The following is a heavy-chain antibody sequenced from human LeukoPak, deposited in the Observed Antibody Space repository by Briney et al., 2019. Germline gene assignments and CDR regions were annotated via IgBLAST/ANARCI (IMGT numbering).Heavy chain of an antibody. Sequence: ASVKVSCKASGYTFTGYYMHWVRQAPGQGLEWMGWINPNSGGTNYAQKFQGRVTMTRDTSISTAYMELSRLRSDDTAVYYCARDGTMVRGVPFDYWGQGTQVTVSS. CDR3: ARDGTMVRGVPFDY. CDR2: INPNSGGT. CDR1: GYTFTGYY. D-gene: IGHD3-10*01. V-gene: IGHV1-2*02. J-gene: IGHJ4*02.